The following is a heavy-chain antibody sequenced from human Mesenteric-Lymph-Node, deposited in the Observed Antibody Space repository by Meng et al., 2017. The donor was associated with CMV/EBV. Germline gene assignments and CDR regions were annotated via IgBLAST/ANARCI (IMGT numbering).Heavy chain of an antibody. J-gene: IGHJ4*02. CDR1: GFTFSSYA. V-gene: IGHV3-30*04. D-gene: IGHD3-3*01. Sequence: GESLKISCAASGFTFSSYAMHWVRQAPGKGLEWVAVISYDGSNKYYADSVKGRFTISRDNSKNTLYLQMNSLRAEDTAVYYCARRNYDFWSGYSNYFDSWGLGTLVTVSS. CDR2: ISYDGSNK. CDR3: ARRNYDFWSGYSNYFDS.